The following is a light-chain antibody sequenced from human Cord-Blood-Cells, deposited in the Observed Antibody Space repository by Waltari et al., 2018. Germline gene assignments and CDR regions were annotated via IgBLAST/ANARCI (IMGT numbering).Light chain of an antibody. CDR2: AAS. Sequence: DIQMTQSTSSVSVSVGDRVTITCRESQGISSWLAWYQQKTWKAPKLMIYAASSLQSGVPSMFSGSGSVTDFSLTISSLQPVDFPTYYGQQSNSFPPAFGPGTKVDI. J-gene: IGKJ3*01. CDR1: QGISSW. CDR3: QQSNSFPPA. V-gene: IGKV1-12*01.